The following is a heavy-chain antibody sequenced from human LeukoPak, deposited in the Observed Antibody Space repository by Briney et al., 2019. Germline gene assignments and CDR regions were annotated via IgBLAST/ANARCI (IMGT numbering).Heavy chain of an antibody. CDR3: ARGSYGSGSYVFVGYYYYYMDV. J-gene: IGHJ6*03. D-gene: IGHD3-10*01. CDR1: GFTFSSYS. CDR2: ISSSSSYI. V-gene: IGHV3-21*01. Sequence: GGSLRLSCAASGFTFSSYSMNWVRQAPGKGLEWVSSISSSSSYIYYADSVKGRFTISRDNAKNSLYLQMNSLRAEDTAVYYCARGSYGSGSYVFVGYYYYYMDVWGKGTTVTISS.